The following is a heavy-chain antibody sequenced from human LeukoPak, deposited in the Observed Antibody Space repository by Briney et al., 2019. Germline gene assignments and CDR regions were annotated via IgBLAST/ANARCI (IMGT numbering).Heavy chain of an antibody. V-gene: IGHV1-69*05. Sequence: SVKVSCKACGGTFSSYAISWVRQAPGQELEWMGGIIPLFGTANYAHKFQDRVTITTDESTSTAYMELSSLRSEDTAVYYCARGSDGDSNNNWFDPWGQGTLVTVCS. D-gene: IGHD5-24*01. J-gene: IGHJ5*02. CDR1: GGTFSSYA. CDR3: ARGSDGDSNNNWFDP. CDR2: IIPLFGTA.